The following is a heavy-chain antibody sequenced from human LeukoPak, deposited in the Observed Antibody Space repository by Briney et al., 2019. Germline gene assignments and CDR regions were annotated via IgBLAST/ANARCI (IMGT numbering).Heavy chain of an antibody. CDR2: IYTSGST. J-gene: IGHJ6*04. CDR1: GGSISSGSYY. D-gene: IGHD5-12*01. Sequence: SETLSLTCTVSGGSISSGSYYWSWIRQPAGKGLEWIGRIYTSGSTNYNPSLKSRVTISVDTSKNQFSLKLSSVTAADTAVYYCARAGGATSFLMDVWGKGTTVTVSS. V-gene: IGHV4-61*02. CDR3: ARAGGATSFLMDV.